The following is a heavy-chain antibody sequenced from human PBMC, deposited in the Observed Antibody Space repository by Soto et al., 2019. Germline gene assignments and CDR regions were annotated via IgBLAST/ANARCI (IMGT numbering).Heavy chain of an antibody. CDR2: LSGSGVTT. V-gene: IGHV3-23*01. Sequence: GGSLRLSCAASGFTFSDYAMAWVRQAPGKGLDWVSSLSGSGVTTYYADSVKGRFTISRDNSEKTLHLRMSSLRAEDTAVYYCARLEPDGWYFNYWGQGTLVTVYS. CDR1: GFTFSDYA. CDR3: ARLEPDGWYFNY. J-gene: IGHJ4*02.